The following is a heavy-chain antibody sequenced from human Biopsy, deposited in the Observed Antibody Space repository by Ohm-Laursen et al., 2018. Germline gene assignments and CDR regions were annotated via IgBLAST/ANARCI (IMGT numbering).Heavy chain of an antibody. CDR2: IYYSGTT. V-gene: IGHV4-59*08. CDR1: GGSISSYY. CDR3: ARHGDFYYDSNIVIGALDI. Sequence: GTLSLTCSVSGGSISSYYWSWIRQPPGKGLEWIGNIYYSGTTNYNPSLKSRVSISVDTSKNQFSLKLSSVTAADTAVYYCARHGDFYYDSNIVIGALDIWGQGTMVTVSS. D-gene: IGHD3-22*01. J-gene: IGHJ3*02.